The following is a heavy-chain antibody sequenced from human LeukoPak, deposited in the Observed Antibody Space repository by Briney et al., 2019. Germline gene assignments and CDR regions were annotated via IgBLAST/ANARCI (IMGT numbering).Heavy chain of an antibody. CDR2: IYYSGST. D-gene: IGHD5-18*01. Sequence: SETLSLTCAVYGGSFSSYYWSWIRQPPGKGLEWIGYIYYSGSTNYNPSLKSRVTISVDTSKNQFSLKLSSVTAADTAVYYCASGLRGYSSSMGYWGQGTLVTVSS. V-gene: IGHV4-59*01. CDR1: GGSFSSYY. CDR3: ASGLRGYSSSMGY. J-gene: IGHJ4*02.